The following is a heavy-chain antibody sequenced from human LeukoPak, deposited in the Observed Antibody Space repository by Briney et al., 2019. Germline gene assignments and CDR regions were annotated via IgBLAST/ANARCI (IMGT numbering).Heavy chain of an antibody. CDR3: ARDLGFGAPDDS. CDR2: IKHNGGEK. CDR1: GFTFTDYF. Sequence: GGSLRLSCVASGFTFTDYFMSWVRQAPGKGLEWVASIKHNGGEKYYVDSVKGRFTISRDNAKNSLYLEMSSLRVEDTAVYYCARDLGFGAPDDSWGQGTLVTVSS. D-gene: IGHD3-10*01. V-gene: IGHV3-7*01. J-gene: IGHJ4*02.